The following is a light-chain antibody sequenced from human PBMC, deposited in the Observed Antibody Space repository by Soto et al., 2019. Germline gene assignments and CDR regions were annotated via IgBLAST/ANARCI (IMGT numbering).Light chain of an antibody. V-gene: IGKV3-11*01. J-gene: IGKJ1*01. CDR3: HQRQSWPRT. CDR1: QYINTR. CDR2: QTS. Sequence: EIVLTQSPSTLSSFPGDRVTLSFRASQYINTRLAWYQHRPGQAPRLLIYQTSIRAAGIPARFSASGSGTDFTLTISAVQPEDFALYYCHQRQSWPRTFGQGTKVDI.